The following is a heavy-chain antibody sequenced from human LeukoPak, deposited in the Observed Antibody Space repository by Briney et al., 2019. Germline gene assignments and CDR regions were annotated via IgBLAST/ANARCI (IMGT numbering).Heavy chain of an antibody. J-gene: IGHJ4*02. D-gene: IGHD3-10*01. V-gene: IGHV3-30*18. CDR3: AKGSAYYYGSGEELDY. CDR2: ISYDGSNK. CDR1: GFTFSSYG. Sequence: TGGSLRLSCAASGFTFSSYGMHWVRQAPGKGLEWVAVISYDGSNKYYADSVKGRFTISRDNSKNTLYLQMNSLRAEDTAVYYCAKGSAYYYGSGEELDYWGQGTLVTVSS.